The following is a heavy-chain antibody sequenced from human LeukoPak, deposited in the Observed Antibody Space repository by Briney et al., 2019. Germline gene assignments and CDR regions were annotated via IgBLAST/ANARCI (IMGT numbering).Heavy chain of an antibody. J-gene: IGHJ4*02. CDR1: GGSISSSSYY. CDR3: ARQGGWHYYFDY. Sequence: SETLSPTCTVSGGSISSSSYYWGWIRQPPGKGLEWIGTIHYTGSTYYNPSLESRVTISVDTSKNRFSLELTSVTAADTAVYSCARQGGWHYYFDYWGQGTLVTVSS. CDR2: IHYTGST. D-gene: IGHD2-15*01. V-gene: IGHV4-39*01.